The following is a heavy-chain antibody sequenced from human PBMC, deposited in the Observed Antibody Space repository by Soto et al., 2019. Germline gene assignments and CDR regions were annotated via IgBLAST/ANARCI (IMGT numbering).Heavy chain of an antibody. Sequence: PSETLSLTCTVSGDSLSSGDYYWSWIRQPPGKGLEWIGYIYYSGDTYYNPSLKSRVTISVDTSKKQFSLKLSSVTAVDTAVYYCARDLRDYYDTSGRGIDIWGQGTMVTVSS. J-gene: IGHJ3*02. D-gene: IGHD3-22*01. CDR2: IYYSGDT. V-gene: IGHV4-30-4*01. CDR1: GDSLSSGDYY. CDR3: ARDLRDYYDTSGRGIDI.